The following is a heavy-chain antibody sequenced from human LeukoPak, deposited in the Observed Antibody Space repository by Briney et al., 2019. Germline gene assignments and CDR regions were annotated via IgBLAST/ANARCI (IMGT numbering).Heavy chain of an antibody. CDR3: ARDGAVVVPAAISGLMDV. V-gene: IGHV3-30-3*01. CDR2: ISYDGSNK. CDR1: GFTFSSYA. Sequence: GRSLRLSCAAPGFTFSSYAMHWVRQAPGKGLEWVAVISYDGSNKYYADSVKGRFTISRDNSKNTLYLQMNSLRAEDTAVYYCARDGAVVVPAAISGLMDVWGQGTTVTVSS. J-gene: IGHJ6*02. D-gene: IGHD2-2*01.